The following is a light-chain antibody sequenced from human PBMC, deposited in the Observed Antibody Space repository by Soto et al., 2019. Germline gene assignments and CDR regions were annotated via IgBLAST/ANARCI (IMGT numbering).Light chain of an antibody. CDR1: QSITTY. V-gene: IGKV1-39*01. J-gene: IGKJ4*01. CDR3: QQIYSAALT. Sequence: DIQMTQSPSSLSASVGDRVTITCRASQSITTYLNWYRQKPGKAPKLLIYAASSLQSGVPSRFSGSGSETEFTLSISSLQPEDVATYFCQQIYSAALTFGGGTKV. CDR2: AAS.